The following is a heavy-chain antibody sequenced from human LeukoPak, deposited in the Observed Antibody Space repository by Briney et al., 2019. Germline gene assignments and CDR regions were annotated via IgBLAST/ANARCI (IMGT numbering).Heavy chain of an antibody. Sequence: PSETLSLTCTVSGGSISSYYRSWIRQPPGKGLEWIGYIYYSGSTNYNPSLKSRVTISVDTSKNQFSLKLSSVTAADTAVYYCARARAMVRGVILNWFDPWGQGTLVTVSS. CDR1: GGSISSYY. CDR3: ARARAMVRGVILNWFDP. CDR2: IYYSGST. D-gene: IGHD3-10*01. V-gene: IGHV4-59*01. J-gene: IGHJ5*02.